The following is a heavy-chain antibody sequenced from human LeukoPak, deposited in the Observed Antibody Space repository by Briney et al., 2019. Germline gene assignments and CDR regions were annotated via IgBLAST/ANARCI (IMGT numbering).Heavy chain of an antibody. CDR3: AKDRSSSWTFDY. J-gene: IGHJ4*02. D-gene: IGHD6-13*01. CDR2: ISHDGSDK. V-gene: IGHV3-30*18. CDR1: GFTFSSFG. Sequence: GGSLRLSCAASGFTFSSFGMHWVRQAPGKGLEWVAAISHDGSDKHYADPVKGRFTISRDNSKNTLYLQMNSLRAEDTAVYYCAKDRSSSWTFDYWGQGTPVTVSS.